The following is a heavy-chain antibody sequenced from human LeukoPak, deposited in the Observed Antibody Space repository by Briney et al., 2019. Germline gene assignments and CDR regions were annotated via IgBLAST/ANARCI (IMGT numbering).Heavy chain of an antibody. J-gene: IGHJ6*03. Sequence: PWVTVTLSCSGAGFSSYSFWLRRLAPAQGHGLEGVVNLKYDGSEKYYVDSVKGRFTISRDNAKNSLYLQMNSLSAEDTAVYYCARVPGYCSSTSCYWYYYMDVWGKGTTVTVSS. CDR1: GFSSYSFW. V-gene: IGHV3-7*01. CDR3: ARVPGYCSSTSCYWYYYMDV. CDR2: LKYDGSEK. D-gene: IGHD2-2*03.